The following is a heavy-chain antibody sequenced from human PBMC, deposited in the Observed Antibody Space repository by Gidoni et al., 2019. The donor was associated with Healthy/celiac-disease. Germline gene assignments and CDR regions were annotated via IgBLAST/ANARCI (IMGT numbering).Heavy chain of an antibody. D-gene: IGHD3-9*01. V-gene: IGHV3-48*02. CDR2: ISSSSSTI. CDR1: GFTFSSDS. J-gene: IGHJ3*02. Sequence: VQLVESGGGLVQPGGSLRLSCAASGFTFSSDSMNWVRQAPGKGLEWVSYISSSSSTIYYADSVKGRFTISRDNAKNSLYLQMNSLRDEDTAVYYCARDRLTDVLRYFDWLTDAFDIWGQGTMVTVSS. CDR3: ARDRLTDVLRYFDWLTDAFDI.